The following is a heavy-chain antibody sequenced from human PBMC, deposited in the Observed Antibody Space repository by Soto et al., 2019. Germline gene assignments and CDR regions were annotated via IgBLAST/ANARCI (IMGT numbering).Heavy chain of an antibody. D-gene: IGHD6-13*01. J-gene: IGHJ5*02. CDR2: IYYSGST. CDR1: GGSVSSGSYY. V-gene: IGHV4-61*03. Sequence: QVQLQESGPGLVKPSETLSLTCTVSGGSVSSGSYYWSWIRQPPGKGLEWIGYIYYSGSTNYNPSPTSRVTISVDTSENHFALQLSSVPAADTAVYYCALSSSWYGVGPWGQGTLVTVSS. CDR3: ALSSSWYGVGP.